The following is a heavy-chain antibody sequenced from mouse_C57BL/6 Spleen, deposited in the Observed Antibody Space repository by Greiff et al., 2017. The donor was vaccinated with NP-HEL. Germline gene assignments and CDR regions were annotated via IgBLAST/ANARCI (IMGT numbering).Heavy chain of an antibody. CDR3: ARKDYSNDAMDY. V-gene: IGHV1-64*01. CDR2: IHPNSGST. CDR1: GYTFTSYW. J-gene: IGHJ4*01. D-gene: IGHD2-5*01. Sequence: QVQLKQSGAELVKPGASVKLSCKASGYTFTSYWMHWVKQRPGQGLEWIGMIHPNSGSTNYNEKFKSKATLTVDKSSSTAYMQLSSLTSEDSAVYYCARKDYSNDAMDYWGQGTSVTVSS.